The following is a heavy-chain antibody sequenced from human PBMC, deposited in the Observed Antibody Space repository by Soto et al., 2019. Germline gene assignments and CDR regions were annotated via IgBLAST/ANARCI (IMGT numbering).Heavy chain of an antibody. D-gene: IGHD3-10*01. CDR2: ISSSSSYI. V-gene: IGHV3-21*01. J-gene: IGHJ6*02. CDR3: ARDRPHTMFRGVIRCGMDV. Sequence: GGSLRLSCAASGFTFSSYSMNWVRQAPGKGLEWVSSISSSSSYIYYEDSVKGRFTISRDNAKNSLYLQMNSLRAEDTAVYYCARDRPHTMFRGVIRCGMDVWGQGTTVTVSS. CDR1: GFTFSSYS.